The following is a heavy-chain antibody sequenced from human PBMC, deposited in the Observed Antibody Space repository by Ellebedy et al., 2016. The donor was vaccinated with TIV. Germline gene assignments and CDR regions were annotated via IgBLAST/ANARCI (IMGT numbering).Heavy chain of an antibody. Sequence: ASVKVSXXASGYRFSDYYMHWVRQSPGQGLEWMGWISRDSGGTNYAQKFQGRVTMTRDTSINTAYMDLIRLTSDDTAVYYCVREAAVVLTSGDYYFDSWGQGTLVTVSS. V-gene: IGHV1-2*02. CDR2: ISRDSGGT. J-gene: IGHJ4*02. D-gene: IGHD6-13*01. CDR3: VREAAVVLTSGDYYFDS. CDR1: GYRFSDYY.